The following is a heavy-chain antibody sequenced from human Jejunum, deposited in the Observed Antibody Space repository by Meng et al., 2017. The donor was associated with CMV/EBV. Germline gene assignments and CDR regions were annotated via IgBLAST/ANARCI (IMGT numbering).Heavy chain of an antibody. D-gene: IGHD5-12*01. CDR2: IYTSGST. CDR1: GGSIRTFY. J-gene: IGHJ4*02. Sequence: QVQLQRSGPGLVKPSETLYLTCTVYGGSIRTFYWTWIRQPAGQGLEWLGRIYTSGSTHYNPSLKSRVTMSVDTSKNQFSLKLSSVTAADTAVYYCARENSGYDYWGQGTLVTVSS. CDR3: ARENSGYDY. V-gene: IGHV4-4*07.